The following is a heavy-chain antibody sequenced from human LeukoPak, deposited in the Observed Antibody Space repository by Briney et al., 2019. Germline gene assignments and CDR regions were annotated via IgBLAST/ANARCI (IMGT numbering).Heavy chain of an antibody. V-gene: IGHV1-18*01. J-gene: IGHJ4*02. CDR3: ARGKYYYDSSGYCL. CDR1: GYTFTSYG. CDR2: ISAYNGNT. Sequence: ASVKVSCKASGYTFTSYGISWVRQAPGQGLEWMGWISAYNGNTNYAQKLQGRVTMTTDTSTSTAYMELRSLRSDDTAVYYCARGKYYYDSSGYCLWGRGTLVTVSS. D-gene: IGHD3-22*01.